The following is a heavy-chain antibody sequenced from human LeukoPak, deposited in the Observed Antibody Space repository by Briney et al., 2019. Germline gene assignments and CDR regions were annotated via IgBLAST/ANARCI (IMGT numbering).Heavy chain of an antibody. D-gene: IGHD6-6*01. CDR1: GFTFSSYA. CDR3: AKKRRSSDHYFDC. J-gene: IGHJ4*02. Sequence: GGSLRLSCAASGFTFSSYAMHWVRQAPGKGLEWVAVISYDGSNKYYADSVKGRFTISRDNSKSTLYLQMNSLRAEDTAMYYCAKKRRSSDHYFDCWGQGTLVTVSS. CDR2: ISYDGSNK. V-gene: IGHV3-30-3*02.